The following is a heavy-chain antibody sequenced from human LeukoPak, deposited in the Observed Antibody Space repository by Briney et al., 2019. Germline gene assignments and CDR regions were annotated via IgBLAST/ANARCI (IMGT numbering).Heavy chain of an antibody. CDR2: IYHSGST. CDR3: ARGIGDGYPTGIDY. CDR1: GYSISSGYY. D-gene: IGHD5-24*01. J-gene: IGHJ4*02. V-gene: IGHV4-38-2*02. Sequence: SETLSLTCTVSGYSISSGYYWGWIRQPPGKGLEWIGSIYHSGSTYYNPSLKSRVTISVDTSKNQFSLKLSSVTAADTAVYYCARGIGDGYPTGIDYWGQGTLVTVSS.